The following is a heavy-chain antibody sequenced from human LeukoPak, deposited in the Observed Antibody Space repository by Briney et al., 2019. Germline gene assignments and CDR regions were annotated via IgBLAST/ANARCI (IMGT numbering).Heavy chain of an antibody. CDR3: AKALLLWFGELPTDY. D-gene: IGHD3-10*01. J-gene: IGHJ4*02. CDR2: ISGSGGST. V-gene: IGHV3-23*01. CDR1: GFTFSSYA. Sequence: PGGSLRLSCAASGFTFSSYAMSWVRQAPGKGLEWVSAISGSGGSTYYADSVKGRFTISRDNSKNTLYLQMNSLRAEDTAVYYCAKALLLWFGELPTDYWGQGTLVTVSS.